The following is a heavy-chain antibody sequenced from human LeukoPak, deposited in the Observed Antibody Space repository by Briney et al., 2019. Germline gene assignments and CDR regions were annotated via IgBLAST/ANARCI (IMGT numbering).Heavy chain of an antibody. J-gene: IGHJ3*02. Sequence: ASVNVSFKASGGTFSRYVCSGVGQPPGKGLEWMGGIIPIFGTANYAQKFQCRVTITADESTSTAYMELSSLRSEDTAVYYCATDPDYGDYGAFDIWGQGTMVTVSS. CDR2: IIPIFGTA. CDR3: ATDPDYGDYGAFDI. V-gene: IGHV1-69*01. D-gene: IGHD4-17*01. CDR1: GGTFSRYV.